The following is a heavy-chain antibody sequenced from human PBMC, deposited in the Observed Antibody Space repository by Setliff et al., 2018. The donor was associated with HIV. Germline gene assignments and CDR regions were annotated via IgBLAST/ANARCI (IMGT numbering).Heavy chain of an antibody. CDR3: ARGHASSGWSPDY. CDR1: GFTFSSYS. CDR2: ISSSSSTI. V-gene: IGHV3-48*01. J-gene: IGHJ4*02. Sequence: GGSLRLSCAASGFTFSSYSMNWVRQAPGKGLEWVSYISSSSSTIYYADSVKGRFTISRDNAKNSLYLQMNSLRAEDTAVYYCARGHASSGWSPDYWGQGTLVTVSS. D-gene: IGHD6-19*01.